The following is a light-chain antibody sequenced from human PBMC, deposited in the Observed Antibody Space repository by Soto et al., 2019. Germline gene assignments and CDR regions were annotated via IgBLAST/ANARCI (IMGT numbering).Light chain of an antibody. Sequence: IQLTQSSSSLSASVCDRVTITCRASQGISSYLAWYQQKPGKAPKLLIYAASTLQSGVPSRFSGSGSGTDFTLTISSRQHEDFATYYCQQLNRYPPTFGQGTKVDIK. CDR1: QGISSY. V-gene: IGKV1-9*01. J-gene: IGKJ1*01. CDR3: QQLNRYPPT. CDR2: AAS.